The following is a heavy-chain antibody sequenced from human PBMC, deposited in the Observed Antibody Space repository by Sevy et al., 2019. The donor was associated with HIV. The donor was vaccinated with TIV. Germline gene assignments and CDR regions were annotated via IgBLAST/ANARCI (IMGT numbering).Heavy chain of an antibody. CDR2: IYYSGST. J-gene: IGHJ4*02. Sequence: TLSLTCTVSGGSISSGGYYWSWIRQHPGKGLEWIWYIYYSGSTYYNPSLKSRVTISVDTSKNQFSLKLSSVTAADTAVYYCARESSGIAAAGLDYWGQGTLVTVSS. D-gene: IGHD6-13*01. CDR1: GGSISSGGYY. CDR3: ARESSGIAAAGLDY. V-gene: IGHV4-31*03.